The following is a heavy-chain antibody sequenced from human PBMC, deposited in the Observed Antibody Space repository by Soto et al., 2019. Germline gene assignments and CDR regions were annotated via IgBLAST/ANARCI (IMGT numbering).Heavy chain of an antibody. CDR3: ARAHGPYYDSSYYGLARNYFDY. D-gene: IGHD3-22*01. CDR1: GFTFSSHA. J-gene: IGHJ4*02. Sequence: GGSLRLSCAATGFTFSSHAMNWVRQAPGKGLEWVSVISFDGTNKYYAESVRGRYTISRDNSKNVLYLDMNSLRPDDTAIYYCARAHGPYYDSSYYGLARNYFDYWGQGALVTVSS. V-gene: IGHV3-30-3*01. CDR2: ISFDGTNK.